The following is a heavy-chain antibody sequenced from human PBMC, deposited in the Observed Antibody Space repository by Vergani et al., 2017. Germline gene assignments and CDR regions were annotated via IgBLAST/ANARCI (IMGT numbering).Heavy chain of an antibody. Sequence: LEESGGGSVKPGGSLRLSCAASGFQFSDHYMIWIRQAPGKGLEWVSHISPGASTVSYTDSVTGRFTVSRDNDNNSLTLDMTTLRVEDTAVYHCAKNPGISTTRHYYAMDVWGQGTTVTVSS. J-gene: IGHJ6*02. CDR3: AKNPGISTTRHYYAMDV. CDR2: ISPGASTV. CDR1: GFQFSDHY. V-gene: IGHV3-11*04. D-gene: IGHD1-1*01.